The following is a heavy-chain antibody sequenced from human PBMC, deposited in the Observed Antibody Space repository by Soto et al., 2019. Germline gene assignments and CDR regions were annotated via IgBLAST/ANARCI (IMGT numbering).Heavy chain of an antibody. CDR2: MNPNSGNT. CDR3: ARVRIAAAGYYYYGMDV. Sequence: QVQLVQSGAEVKKPGASVKVSCKASGYTFTSYDINWVRQATGQGLEWMGWMNPNSGNTGYAQKVQGRVTMTRNTSISTAYMELSSLRSEDTAVYYCARVRIAAAGYYYYGMDVWGQGTTVTVSS. CDR1: GYTFTSYD. J-gene: IGHJ6*02. D-gene: IGHD6-13*01. V-gene: IGHV1-8*01.